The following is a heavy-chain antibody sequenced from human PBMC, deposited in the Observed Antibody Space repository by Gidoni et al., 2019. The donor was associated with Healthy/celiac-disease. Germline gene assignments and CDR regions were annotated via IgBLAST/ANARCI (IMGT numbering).Heavy chain of an antibody. Sequence: EVQLLESGGGLVQPGGSLRRPCAASGFTFSSYAMSWVRQAPGKGLEWGSAISGSGGSTYYADSVKGRFTISRDNSKNTLYLQMNSLRAEDTAVYYCARYSSGSQGDYWGQGTLVTVSS. CDR3: ARYSSGSQGDY. CDR2: ISGSGGST. J-gene: IGHJ4*02. CDR1: GFTFSSYA. D-gene: IGHD6-19*01. V-gene: IGHV3-23*01.